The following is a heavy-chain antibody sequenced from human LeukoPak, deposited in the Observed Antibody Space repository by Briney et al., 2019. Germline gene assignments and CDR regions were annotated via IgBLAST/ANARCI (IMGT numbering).Heavy chain of an antibody. CDR1: GGSFSGYY. J-gene: IGHJ4*02. D-gene: IGHD3-22*01. CDR2: INHSGST. V-gene: IGHV4-34*01. Sequence: SETLSLTCAVYGGSFSGYYWSWIRQPPGKGLEWIGEINHSGSTNYNPSLKSRVTISVDTSKNQFSLKLSSATAADTAVYFCASFRYYDSSGYPPYFDYWGPGTLVTVSS. CDR3: ASFRYYDSSGYPPYFDY.